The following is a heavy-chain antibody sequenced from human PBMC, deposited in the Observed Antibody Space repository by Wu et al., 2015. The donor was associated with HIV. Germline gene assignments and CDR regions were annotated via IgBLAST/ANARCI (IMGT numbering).Heavy chain of an antibody. V-gene: IGHV1-2*02. CDR3: ARKYYDILTGYYLFDY. CDR1: GYTFTGYY. J-gene: IGHJ4*02. D-gene: IGHD3-9*01. CDR2: INPNSGGT. Sequence: QVQLVQSGAEVKKPGASVKVSCKASGYTFTGYYMHWVRQAPGQGLEWMGWINPNSGGTNYAQKFQGRVTMTRDTSISTAYMELSRLRSDDTAVYYCARKYYDILTGYYLFDYWGQGTLVTVSS.